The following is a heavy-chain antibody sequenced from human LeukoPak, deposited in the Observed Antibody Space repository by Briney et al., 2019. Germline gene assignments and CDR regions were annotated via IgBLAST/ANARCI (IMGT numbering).Heavy chain of an antibody. J-gene: IGHJ4*02. CDR1: GGSFSGYY. D-gene: IGHD3-16*01. CDR3: ARKGGPRDY. Sequence: SETLSLTCAVYGGSFSGYYWSWIRQPPGKGLEWIGEINHSGSTNYNPSLKSRVTISVDTSKNQFSLKLSSVTAADAAVYYCARKGGPRDYWGQGTLVTVSS. CDR2: INHSGST. V-gene: IGHV4-34*01.